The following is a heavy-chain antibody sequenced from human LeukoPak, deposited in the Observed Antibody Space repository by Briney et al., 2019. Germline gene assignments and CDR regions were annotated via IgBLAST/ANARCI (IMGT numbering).Heavy chain of an antibody. CDR1: GGSFSGYY. CDR2: INHSGST. V-gene: IGHV4-34*01. CDR3: ARGGIVLPFDY. J-gene: IGHJ4*02. D-gene: IGHD2-8*01. Sequence: SETLSLTCAVYGGSFSGYYWSWTRQPPGKGLEWIGEINHSGSTNYNPSLTSRVTISVDTSKNQFSLKLSSVTAADTAVYYCARGGIVLPFDYWGQGTLVTVSS.